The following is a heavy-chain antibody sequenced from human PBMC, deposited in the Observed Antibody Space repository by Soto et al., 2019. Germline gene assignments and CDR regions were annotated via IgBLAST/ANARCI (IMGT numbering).Heavy chain of an antibody. J-gene: IGHJ2*01. D-gene: IGHD2-8*01. V-gene: IGHV3-74*01. CDR2: INGDGSST. CDR3: ASLGCTSLLWYFDL. Sequence: EVQLVESGGGLVQPGGSLRLSCAASGFTFSKYWMYWVRPAPGKGLVWVSRINGDGSSTTYADSVKGLFTISRDNANHALHLQMNSLRAEDTALYYCASLGCTSLLWYFDLWGRGTLVTVSS. CDR1: GFTFSKYW.